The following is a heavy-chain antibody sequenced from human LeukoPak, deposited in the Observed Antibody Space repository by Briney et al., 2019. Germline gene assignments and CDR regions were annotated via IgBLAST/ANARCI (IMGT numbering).Heavy chain of an antibody. J-gene: IGHJ4*02. D-gene: IGHD2-15*01. V-gene: IGHV1-69*05. CDR2: IIPIFGTA. Sequence: ASVKVSCKAYGGTFSSYAISWVRQAPGQGLEWMGGIIPIFGTANYAQKFQGRVTITTDESTSTAYMELISLRSEDTAVYYCARDDCSGGSCYFDHWGQGTLVTVCS. CDR3: ARDDCSGGSCYFDH. CDR1: GGTFSSYA.